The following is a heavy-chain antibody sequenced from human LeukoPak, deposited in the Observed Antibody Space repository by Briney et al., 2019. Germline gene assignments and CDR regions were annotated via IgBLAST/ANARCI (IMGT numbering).Heavy chain of an antibody. J-gene: IGHJ4*02. CDR1: GFTFSSSV. Sequence: PGGSLRLSCAASGFTFSSSVMHWVRQAPGKGLECVAAISYDGRDKYFAGSVKGRFTISRDNSKNTVDLQVNGLRAEDTAVYYCARETGNYYFDFWGQGTLVTVSS. D-gene: IGHD1-7*01. CDR3: ARETGNYYFDF. V-gene: IGHV3-30*03. CDR2: ISYDGRDK.